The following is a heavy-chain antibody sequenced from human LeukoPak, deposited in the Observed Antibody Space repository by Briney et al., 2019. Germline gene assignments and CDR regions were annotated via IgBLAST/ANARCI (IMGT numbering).Heavy chain of an antibody. Sequence: PSETLSLTCAVYGGSFSDYYWSWIRQPPGTGLEWLGEINHSGSTNYNPSLKSRVTISVDTSKNQFSLNLSAVTAADTAVYYCVRHLRHYYMDVWGKGTTVTVSS. CDR1: GGSFSDYY. CDR2: INHSGST. CDR3: VRHLRHYYMDV. J-gene: IGHJ6*03. V-gene: IGHV4-34*01.